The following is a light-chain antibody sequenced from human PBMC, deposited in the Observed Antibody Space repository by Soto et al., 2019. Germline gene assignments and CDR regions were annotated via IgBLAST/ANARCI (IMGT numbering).Light chain of an antibody. Sequence: QSVLTQPPSASGSPGQSVTISCTGTSSDSGGYNYVSWYQQHPGKAPKLMIYEVTKRPSGVPDRFSGSKSDNTASLTVSGLQAEDEADYYCSSYAGSNNFPYVFGTGTKVTVL. V-gene: IGLV2-8*01. CDR2: EVT. J-gene: IGLJ1*01. CDR3: SSYAGSNNFPYV. CDR1: SSDSGGYNY.